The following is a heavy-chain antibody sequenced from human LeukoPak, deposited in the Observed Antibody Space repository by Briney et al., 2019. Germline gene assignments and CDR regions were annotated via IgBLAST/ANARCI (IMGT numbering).Heavy chain of an antibody. CDR1: GGSISSYY. CDR2: IYYSGST. Sequence: PSETLSLTCTVSGGSISSYYWSWIRQPPGKGLEWIGYIYYSGSTNYNPSLKGRVTISVDTSKNQFSLKLSSVTAADTAVYYCARAPVVAAPYFDYWGQGTLVTVSS. CDR3: ARAPVVAAPYFDY. J-gene: IGHJ4*02. D-gene: IGHD2-15*01. V-gene: IGHV4-59*01.